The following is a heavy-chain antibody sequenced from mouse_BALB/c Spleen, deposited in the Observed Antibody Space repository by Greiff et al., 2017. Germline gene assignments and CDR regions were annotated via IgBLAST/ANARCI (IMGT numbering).Heavy chain of an antibody. J-gene: IGHJ1*01. CDR3: ARKANLYWYFDV. Sequence: VQLQQSGPGLVQPSQSLSITCTVSGFSLTSYGVHWVRQSPGKGLEWLGVIWSGGSTDYNAAFISRLSISKDNSKSQVFFKMNSLQANDTAIYYCARKANLYWYFDVWGAGTTVTVSS. D-gene: IGHD4-1*01. CDR1: GFSLTSYG. CDR2: IWSGGST. V-gene: IGHV2-2*02.